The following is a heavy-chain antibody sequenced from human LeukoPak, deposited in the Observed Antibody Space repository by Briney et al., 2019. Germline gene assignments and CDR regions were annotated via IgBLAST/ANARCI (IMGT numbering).Heavy chain of an antibody. Sequence: PSETLSLTCTVSGASISSGTYSWSWIRQPPGEGLEWIGYIYHTGSTYYNPSLKGRVTILVDRSKNQFSLNLNFVTAADTALYYCARGDGSGSGRWFDPWGQGTLITVSS. J-gene: IGHJ5*02. CDR3: ARGDGSGSGRWFDP. CDR2: IYHTGST. D-gene: IGHD3-10*01. CDR1: GASISSGTYS. V-gene: IGHV4-30-2*01.